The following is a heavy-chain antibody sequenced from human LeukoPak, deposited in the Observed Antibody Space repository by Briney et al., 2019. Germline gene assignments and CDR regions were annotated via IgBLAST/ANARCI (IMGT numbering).Heavy chain of an antibody. D-gene: IGHD3-10*02. J-gene: IGHJ6*04. CDR1: GFTFSSFA. CDR2: ISSSGSTI. CDR3: AELGITMIGGV. Sequence: GGSLRLSCAASGFTFSSFAMNWVRQAPGKGPEWVSYISSSGSTIYYADSVKGRFTISRDNAKNSLYLQMNSLRAEDTAVYYCAELGITMIGGVWGKGTTVTISS. V-gene: IGHV3-48*03.